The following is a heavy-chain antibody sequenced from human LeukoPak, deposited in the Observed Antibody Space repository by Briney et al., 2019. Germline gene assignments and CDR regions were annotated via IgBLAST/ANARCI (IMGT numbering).Heavy chain of an antibody. CDR2: IYYSGST. V-gene: IGHV4-59*01. Sequence: KPSETLSLTCTVSGGSISSYYWSWIRQPPGKGLEWIGYIYYSGSTNYNPSLKSRVTTSVDTSKNQFSLKLSSVTAADTAVYYCARDKDYFDSGGAFDIWGQGTMVTVSS. CDR3: ARDKDYFDSGGAFDI. D-gene: IGHD3-22*01. CDR1: GGSISSYY. J-gene: IGHJ3*02.